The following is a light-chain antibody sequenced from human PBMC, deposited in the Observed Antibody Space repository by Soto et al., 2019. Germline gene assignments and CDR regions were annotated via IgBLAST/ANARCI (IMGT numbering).Light chain of an antibody. Sequence: EIVMTQSPATLSVSPGERATLSCRASQSVNINLAWYQQKPGQAPRLLIQGASTRATGTPARFSGSGSGTEFTLTISSLQSEDFAVYYCQQYNNWPRATFGGGTKVDIK. V-gene: IGKV3-15*01. CDR2: GAS. CDR1: QSVNIN. CDR3: QQYNNWPRAT. J-gene: IGKJ4*01.